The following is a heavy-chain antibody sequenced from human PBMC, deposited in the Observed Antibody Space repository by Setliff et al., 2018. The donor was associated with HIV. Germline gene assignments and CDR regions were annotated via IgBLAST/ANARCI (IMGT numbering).Heavy chain of an antibody. D-gene: IGHD5-12*01. J-gene: IGHJ4*02. Sequence: GASVKVSCKASGGTFSNYPISWVRQAPGQGLEWMGKISPALGTADYAQKFQGRVTITADQSTRTVYMELSSLRSEDTAVYYCARDAGYSGYVLDYWGQGTEVTVS. V-gene: IGHV1-69*08. CDR3: ARDAGYSGYVLDY. CDR2: ISPALGTA. CDR1: GGTFSNYP.